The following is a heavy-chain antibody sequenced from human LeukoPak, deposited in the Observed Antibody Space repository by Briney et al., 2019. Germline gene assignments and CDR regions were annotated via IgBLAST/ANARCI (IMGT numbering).Heavy chain of an antibody. J-gene: IGHJ4*02. CDR1: GFTFSSYG. V-gene: IGHV3-30*02. D-gene: IGHD1-26*01. CDR2: IRFDGSNK. CDR3: AKIVGATTYFDY. Sequence: GGSLILSCAASGFTFSSYGMHWVRQAPGKGLEWVASIRFDGSNKYYADSVKGRFTISRDNSKNTLYLQMNSLRAEDTAMYYCAKIVGATTYFDYWGQGTLVTVSS.